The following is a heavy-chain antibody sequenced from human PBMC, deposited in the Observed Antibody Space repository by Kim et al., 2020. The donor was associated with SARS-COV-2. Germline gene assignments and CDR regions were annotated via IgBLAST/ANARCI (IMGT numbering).Heavy chain of an antibody. CDR3: AKDWRSGGSRGDAFDI. J-gene: IGHJ3*02. CDR1: GFTFTNYA. D-gene: IGHD6-25*01. V-gene: IGHV3-23*01. CDR2: ISGSGRSI. Sequence: GGSLRLSCAASGFTFTNYALNWVRQAPGKGLEWVSGISGSGRSIYYADSVRGRFIISRDNSKNTLNVQMTSLRAEDTAVYYCAKDWRSGGSRGDAFDIWG.